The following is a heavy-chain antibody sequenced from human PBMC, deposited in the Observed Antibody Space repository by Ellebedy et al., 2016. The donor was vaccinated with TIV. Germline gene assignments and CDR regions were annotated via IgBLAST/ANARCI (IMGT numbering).Heavy chain of an antibody. J-gene: IGHJ3*02. CDR1: GFTFSSYS. CDR3: AKGAGVVPAPRRGYINDAFDI. D-gene: IGHD2-2*01. V-gene: IGHV3-48*01. Sequence: GESLKISCAASGFTFSSYSMNWVRQAPGKGLEWVSYISSSSSTIYYADSVKGRFTISRDNSKNTLYLQMNSLRAEDTAVYYCAKGAGVVPAPRRGYINDAFDIWGQGTMVTVSS. CDR2: ISSSSSTI.